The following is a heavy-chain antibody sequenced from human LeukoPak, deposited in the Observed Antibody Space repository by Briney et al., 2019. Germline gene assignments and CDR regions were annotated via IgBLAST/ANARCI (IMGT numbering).Heavy chain of an antibody. Sequence: SVKVSCKASGYTFTGYYMHWVRQAPGQGLEWMGGIIPIFGTANYAQKFQGRVTITADESTSTAYMELSSLRSEDTAVYYCASPSEYYYDSWGQGTLVTVSS. CDR1: GYTFTGYY. D-gene: IGHD3-22*01. J-gene: IGHJ4*02. CDR2: IIPIFGTA. V-gene: IGHV1-69*13. CDR3: ASPSEYYYDS.